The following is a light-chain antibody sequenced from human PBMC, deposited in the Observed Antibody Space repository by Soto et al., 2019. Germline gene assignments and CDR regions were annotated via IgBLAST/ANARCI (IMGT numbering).Light chain of an antibody. CDR3: SSYAGNSRYV. J-gene: IGLJ1*01. V-gene: IGLV2-8*01. CDR2: EVS. Sequence: QSVLTQPPSASVSPGQPFTISCTRTSSDVGRYNYISWYQQRPGKAPKLIIYEVSKRPSGVPDRLSGFKYGNTASLTVSGLQAEDEADYYCSSYAGNSRYVFGTGTKVTVL. CDR1: SSDVGRYNY.